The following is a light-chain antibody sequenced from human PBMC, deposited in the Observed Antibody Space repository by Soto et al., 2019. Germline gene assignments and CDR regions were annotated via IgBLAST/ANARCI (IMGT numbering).Light chain of an antibody. CDR3: SSYTSSSTWV. V-gene: IGLV2-14*01. CDR2: EVI. J-gene: IGLJ3*02. CDR1: SSDIGDYDY. Sequence: QSALTQPASVSGSPGQSITISCTGTSSDIGDYDYVSWYQQRPGKAPKLMIYEVINRPSGVSDRLSGSKSGNTASLTISGLQAEDEADYYCSSYTSSSTWVFGGGTKVTVL.